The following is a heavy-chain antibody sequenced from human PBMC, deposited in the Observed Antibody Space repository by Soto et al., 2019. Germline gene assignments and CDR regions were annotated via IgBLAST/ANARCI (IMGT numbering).Heavy chain of an antibody. Sequence: QVQLQESGPGLVKPSQTLSLTCTVSGGSISSAAYYWSWIRQHPGKGLEWIGYISHSGSTYYTPSLKRRVIISADTSKNQFSLNLTSVTAADTAVYSCAREYTYGSNFFDCWGQGALVTVSS. J-gene: IGHJ4*02. CDR3: AREYTYGSNFFDC. CDR1: GGSISSAAYY. D-gene: IGHD5-18*01. V-gene: IGHV4-31*03. CDR2: ISHSGST.